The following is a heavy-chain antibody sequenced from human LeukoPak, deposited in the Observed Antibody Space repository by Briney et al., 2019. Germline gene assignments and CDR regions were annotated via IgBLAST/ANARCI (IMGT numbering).Heavy chain of an antibody. CDR2: ISYDGSNK. D-gene: IGHD4-11*01. CDR3: ARPAATTYYYYYMDV. Sequence: GGSLRLSCAASGFTFSSYAMHWVRQAPGKGLVWVAVISYDGSNKYYADSVKGRFTISRDNSKNTLYLQMNSLRAEDTAVYYCARPAATTYYYYYMDVWGKGTTVTVSS. CDR1: GFTFSSYA. V-gene: IGHV3-30*04. J-gene: IGHJ6*03.